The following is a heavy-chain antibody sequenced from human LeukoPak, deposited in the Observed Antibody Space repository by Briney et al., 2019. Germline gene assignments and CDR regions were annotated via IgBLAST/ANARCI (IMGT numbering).Heavy chain of an antibody. V-gene: IGHV4-34*01. CDR2: SNHRGST. J-gene: IGHJ6*03. CDR3: ARGHKIFGVVISYYMDV. D-gene: IGHD3-3*01. CDR1: GGSLRGYY. Sequence: SETVSLTCADYGGSLRGYYWSWIRPPPGKGLEGMGESNHRGSTNYNPSLKSRVTISVDTSKNQFSLKLSSVTAADTAVYYCARGHKIFGVVISYYMDVWGKGTTVTVSS.